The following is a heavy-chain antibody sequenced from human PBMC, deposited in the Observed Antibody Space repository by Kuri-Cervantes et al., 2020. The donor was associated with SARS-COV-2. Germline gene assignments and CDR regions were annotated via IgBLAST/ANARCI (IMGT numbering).Heavy chain of an antibody. CDR2: ISSSSSYI. CDR1: GFTFSSYS. D-gene: IGHD2-15*01. J-gene: IGHJ4*02. V-gene: IGHV3-21*04. CDR3: AKDVLGYCSGGSCYAYDY. Sequence: GGSLRLSCAASGFTFSSYSMNWVRQAPGKGLEWVSSISSSSSYIYYADSVKGRFTISRDNAKNSLYLQMNSLRAEDTAVYYCAKDVLGYCSGGSCYAYDYWGQGTLVTVSS.